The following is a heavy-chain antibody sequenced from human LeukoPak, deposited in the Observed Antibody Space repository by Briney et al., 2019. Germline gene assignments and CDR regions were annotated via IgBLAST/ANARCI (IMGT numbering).Heavy chain of an antibody. Sequence: ASVKVSCKASGYTFTGYYMHWVRQAPGQGLEWMGWINPNRGGTNYAQKFQGRVTMTRDTSISTAYMELSRLRSDDTPVYCCARDYDWIRGPSSYGMDVWGQGTTVTVSS. D-gene: IGHD1-1*01. CDR3: ARDYDWIRGPSSYGMDV. CDR1: GYTFTGYY. V-gene: IGHV1-2*02. CDR2: INPNRGGT. J-gene: IGHJ6*02.